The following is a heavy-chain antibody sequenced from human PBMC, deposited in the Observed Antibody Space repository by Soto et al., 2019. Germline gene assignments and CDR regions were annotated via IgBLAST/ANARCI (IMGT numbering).Heavy chain of an antibody. CDR2: VSSSSSYT. CDR3: ARQGPFEYSSSAPFDY. V-gene: IGHV3-21*01. Sequence: GGSLRLSCAASGFTFSTYAMAWVRQAPGKGLEWVSTVSSSSSYTNYADSVKGRFTISRDNAKNTLFLQMNSLRAEDTAVYYCARQGPFEYSSSAPFDYWGQGTLVTVSS. CDR1: GFTFSTYA. J-gene: IGHJ4*02. D-gene: IGHD6-6*01.